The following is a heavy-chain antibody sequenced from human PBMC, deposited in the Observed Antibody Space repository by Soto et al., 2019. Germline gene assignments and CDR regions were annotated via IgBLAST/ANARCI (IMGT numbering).Heavy chain of an antibody. V-gene: IGHV3-74*01. J-gene: IGHJ3*02. D-gene: IGHD3-22*01. CDR2: ISNDGSST. CDR1: GFTSSSYW. CDR3: AIDTYYYDSSDHFSADAFDI. Sequence: PGGSLRLSCAASGFTSSSYWIHWVRQAPGKGLVWVSRISNDGSSTNYADSVKGRFTISRDNAKNTVYLQMNSLRAEDTAVYYCAIDTYYYDSSDHFSADAFDIWGQGTMVTVSS.